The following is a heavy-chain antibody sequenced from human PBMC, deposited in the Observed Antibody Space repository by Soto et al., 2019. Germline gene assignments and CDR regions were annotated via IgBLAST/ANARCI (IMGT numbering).Heavy chain of an antibody. V-gene: IGHV4-59*08. CDR2: VHYSGST. CDR3: ARHLHNWFDP. CDR1: GGSLSNYY. J-gene: IGHJ5*02. Sequence: SETLSLTCTVSGGSLSNYYWSWIRQPPGKGLEWIGNVHYSGSTYYNPSLKSRVTISVDTSKNQFSLKLSSVTAADTAVYYCARHLHNWFDPWGQGTLVTVSS.